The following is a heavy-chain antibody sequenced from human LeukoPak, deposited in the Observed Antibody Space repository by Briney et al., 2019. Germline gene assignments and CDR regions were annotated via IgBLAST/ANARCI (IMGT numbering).Heavy chain of an antibody. J-gene: IGHJ4*02. CDR1: GGTFSSYA. V-gene: IGHV1-69*05. CDR3: ARDKLESGSNARFDY. Sequence: AXVKVSCKASGGTFSSYAISWVRQAPGQGLEWMGRIIPIFGTANYAQKFQGRVTITTDESTSTAYMELSSLRSEDTAVYYCARDKLESGSNARFDYWGQGTLVTVSS. D-gene: IGHD1-26*01. CDR2: IIPIFGTA.